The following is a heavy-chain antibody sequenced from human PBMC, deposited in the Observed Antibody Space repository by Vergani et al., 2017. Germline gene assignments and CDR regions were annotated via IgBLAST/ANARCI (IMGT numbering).Heavy chain of an antibody. CDR1: GFTVSSNY. CDR3: ARDGDSSGWTWFDP. V-gene: IGHV3-66*02. Sequence: EVQLVESGGGLVKPGGSLRLSCAASGFTVSSNYMSWVRQAPGKGLEWVSVIYSGGSTYYADSVKGRFTISRDNSKNTLYLQMNSLRAEDTAVYYCARDGDSSGWTWFDPWGQGTLVTVSS. D-gene: IGHD6-19*01. J-gene: IGHJ5*02. CDR2: IYSGGST.